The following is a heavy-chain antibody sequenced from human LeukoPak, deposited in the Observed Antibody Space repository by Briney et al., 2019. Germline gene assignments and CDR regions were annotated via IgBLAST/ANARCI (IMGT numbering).Heavy chain of an antibody. CDR3: AKNIALTGEFDS. D-gene: IGHD7-27*01. Sequence: ASVKVTCKASGYTFTSYDVNWFRQATGQGLEWMGWMNPNSGNTGYAQKFQGRVSLTRDTSISTAYLELSSLRSEDTAVYYCAKNIALTGEFDSWGQGTLVTVSS. CDR1: GYTFTSYD. V-gene: IGHV1-8*01. J-gene: IGHJ4*02. CDR2: MNPNSGNT.